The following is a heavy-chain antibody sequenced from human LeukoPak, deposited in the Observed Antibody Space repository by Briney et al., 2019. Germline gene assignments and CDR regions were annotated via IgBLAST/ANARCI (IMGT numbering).Heavy chain of an antibody. V-gene: IGHV4-59*11. CDR1: GGSISSHY. CDR2: IYYSGST. D-gene: IGHD2-2*01. CDR3: ARDDFYCSSTSCYYNYMDV. Sequence: SETLSLTCTVSGGSISSHYWSRIRQPPGKGLEWIGYIYYSGSTNYNPSLKSRVTISVDTSKNQFSLKLSSVTAADTAVYYCARDDFYCSSTSCYYNYMDVWGKGTTVTVSS. J-gene: IGHJ6*03.